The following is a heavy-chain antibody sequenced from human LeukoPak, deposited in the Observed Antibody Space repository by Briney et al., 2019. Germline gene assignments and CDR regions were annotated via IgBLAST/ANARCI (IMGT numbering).Heavy chain of an antibody. Sequence: SQTLSLTCTVSGGSISSGGYYWSWIRQHPGKGLEWIGYIYYSGSTYYNPSLKSRVTISVDTSKNQFSLKLSSVTAADTAVYYCARERVVVAARAVDYWGQGTLVTVSS. J-gene: IGHJ4*02. D-gene: IGHD2-15*01. CDR1: GGSISSGGYY. CDR3: ARERVVVAARAVDY. CDR2: IYYSGST. V-gene: IGHV4-31*03.